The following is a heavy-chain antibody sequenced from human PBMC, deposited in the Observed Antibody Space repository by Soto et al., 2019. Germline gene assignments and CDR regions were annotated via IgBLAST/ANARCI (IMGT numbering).Heavy chain of an antibody. CDR3: TRRGSSSWFQFDY. D-gene: IGHD6-13*01. V-gene: IGHV3-73*01. J-gene: IGHJ4*02. CDR2: IRSKANSYAT. Sequence: PGGSLRLSCAASGFTFSGSAMHWVRQASGKGLEWVGRIRSKANSYATAYAASVKGRFTISRDDSKNTAYLQMNSLKTEDTAVYYCTRRGSSSWFQFDYWGQGTLVTVSS. CDR1: GFTFSGSA.